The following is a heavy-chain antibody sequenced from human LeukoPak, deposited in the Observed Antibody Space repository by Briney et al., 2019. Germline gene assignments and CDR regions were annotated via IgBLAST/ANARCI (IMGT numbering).Heavy chain of an antibody. Sequence: MPSETLSLTCTVSGGSISSSSHYWGWIRQPPGKGLEWIGSIYYSGSTYYNPSLKSRGTISVDTSKNQFSLKLSSVTAADTAVYYCARRALVAVAGIDIWGQGTMVTVSS. D-gene: IGHD6-19*01. V-gene: IGHV4-39*01. J-gene: IGHJ3*02. CDR3: ARRALVAVAGIDI. CDR2: IYYSGST. CDR1: GGSISSSSHY.